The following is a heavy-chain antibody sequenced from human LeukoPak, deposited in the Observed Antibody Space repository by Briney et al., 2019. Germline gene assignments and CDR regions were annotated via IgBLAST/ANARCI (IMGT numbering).Heavy chain of an antibody. CDR3: ASPGGDVWGSYRY. Sequence: SETLSPTCTVSGGSISSYYWSWIRQPPGKGLEWIGYIYHSGSTNYNPSLKSRVTISVDTSKNQFSLKLSSVTAADTAVYYCASPGGDVWGSYRYWGQGTLVTVSS. V-gene: IGHV4-59*01. CDR1: GGSISSYY. J-gene: IGHJ4*02. CDR2: IYHSGST. D-gene: IGHD3-16*02.